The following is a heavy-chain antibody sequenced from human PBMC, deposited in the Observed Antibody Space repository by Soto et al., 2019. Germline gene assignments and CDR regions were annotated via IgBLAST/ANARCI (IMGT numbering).Heavy chain of an antibody. D-gene: IGHD1-1*01. CDR2: INHSGST. CDR1: GGSFSGYY. V-gene: IGHV4-34*01. J-gene: IGHJ4*02. Sequence: PSETLSLTCAVYGGSFSGYYWSWIRQPPGKGLEWIGEINHSGSTNYNPSLKSRVTISVDTSKNQFSLKLSSVTAADTAVYYCARGGQLADFDYWGQGTLVTV. CDR3: ARGGQLADFDY.